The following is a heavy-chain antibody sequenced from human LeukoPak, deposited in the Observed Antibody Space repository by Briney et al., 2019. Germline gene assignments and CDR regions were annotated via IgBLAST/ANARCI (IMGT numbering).Heavy chain of an antibody. CDR3: AIEGSGRSLDP. CDR2: IKQDGSQN. J-gene: IGHJ5*02. Sequence: PGGSLRLSCAASEFTFSSYWMSWVRQAPGKGLEWVANIKQDGSQNYYVDSVKGRFTISRDTARNSLHLQINSLRAEDTAMYYCAIEGSGRSLDPWGQGTLVTVSS. CDR1: EFTFSSYW. D-gene: IGHD3-3*01. V-gene: IGHV3-7*01.